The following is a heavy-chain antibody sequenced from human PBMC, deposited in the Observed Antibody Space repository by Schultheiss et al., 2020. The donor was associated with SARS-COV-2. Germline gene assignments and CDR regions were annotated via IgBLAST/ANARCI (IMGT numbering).Heavy chain of an antibody. CDR2: IYSSGSA. V-gene: IGHV4-59*11. CDR1: GGSITNHY. Sequence: SETLSLTCTVSGGSITNHYWSWIRQPRGKGLECIGYIYSSGSATYNPSLKSRITISVDTSKNQFSLKLNSVTAADTAVYYCARGGDIYSGGSFYYGMEVWGQGTTVTVSS. D-gene: IGHD2-15*01. J-gene: IGHJ6*02. CDR3: ARGGDIYSGGSFYYGMEV.